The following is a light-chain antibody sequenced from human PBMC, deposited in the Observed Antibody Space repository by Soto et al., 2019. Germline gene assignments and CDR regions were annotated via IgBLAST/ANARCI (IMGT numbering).Light chain of an antibody. V-gene: IGLV2-11*01. J-gene: IGLJ1*01. CDR2: DVN. CDR3: CSYAGSYTFYV. CDR1: SSDVGGYDY. Sequence: QSALTQPRLVSGSPGQSVTISCTGTSSDVGGYDYVSWYQQHPGKAPKLMIFDVNQRPSGVPDRFSGSKSGNTASLTISGLQAEDDADYYCCSYAGSYTFYVFGVGTKLTVL.